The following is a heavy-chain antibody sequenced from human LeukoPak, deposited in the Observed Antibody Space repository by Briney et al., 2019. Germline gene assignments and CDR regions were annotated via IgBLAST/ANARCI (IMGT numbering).Heavy chain of an antibody. D-gene: IGHD5-18*01. CDR1: GGSISSYY. CDR3: ARQLGYSYGNDY. CDR2: IYYSGST. V-gene: IGHV4-59*08. Sequence: SETLSLACAVSGGSISSYYWSWIRQPPGKGLEWIGYIYYSGSTNYNPSLKSRVTISVDTSKNQFSLKLSSVTAADTAVYYCARQLGYSYGNDYWGQGTLVTVSS. J-gene: IGHJ4*02.